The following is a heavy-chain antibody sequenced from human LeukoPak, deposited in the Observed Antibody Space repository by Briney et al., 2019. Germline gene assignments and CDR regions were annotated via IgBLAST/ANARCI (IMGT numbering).Heavy chain of an antibody. CDR1: GYTFNSYG. CDR3: ARTRCTGGSCYDY. CDR2: ISTYIGDT. D-gene: IGHD2-15*01. J-gene: IGHJ4*02. Sequence: ASVKVSCKASGYTFNSYGISWVRQPPGQGHEWVGWISTYIGDTKHAEKLQGRVTMTTDTSPTTAYMELTSLTTDDTARYYCARTRCTGGSCYDYWGQGTLVTVSS. V-gene: IGHV1-18*01.